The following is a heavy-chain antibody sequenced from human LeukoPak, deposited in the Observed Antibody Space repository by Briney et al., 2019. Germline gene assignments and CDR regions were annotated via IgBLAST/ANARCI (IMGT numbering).Heavy chain of an antibody. CDR3: AREGYYYDSSGYSSSQKYYFDY. Sequence: SVKVSCKASGGTFSSYAISWVRQAPGQGLEWMGGIIPIFGTANYAQKFQGRVTITADESTSTAYMELSSLRSEDTAVYYCAREGYYYDSSGYSSSQKYYFDYWGQGTLVTVSS. D-gene: IGHD3-22*01. CDR1: GGTFSSYA. V-gene: IGHV1-69*13. J-gene: IGHJ4*02. CDR2: IIPIFGTA.